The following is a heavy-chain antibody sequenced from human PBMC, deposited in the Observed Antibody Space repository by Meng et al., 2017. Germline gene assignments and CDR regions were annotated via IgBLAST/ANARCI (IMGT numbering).Heavy chain of an antibody. V-gene: IGHV3-23*01. CDR1: GFTFSSYA. CDR3: AKALWFGELSLDY. CDR2: ISGSGGST. Sequence: GGSLRLSSAASGFTFSSYAMSWVRQAPGKGLEWVSAISGSGGSTYYADSVKGRFTIPRDNSKNTLYLQMNSLRAEDTAVYYCAKALWFGELSLDYWGQGTLVPSPQ. D-gene: IGHD3-10*01. J-gene: IGHJ4*02.